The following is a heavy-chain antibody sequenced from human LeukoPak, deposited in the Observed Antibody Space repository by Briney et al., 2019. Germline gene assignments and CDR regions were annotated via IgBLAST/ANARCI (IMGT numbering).Heavy chain of an antibody. V-gene: IGHV5-51*01. Sequence: GESLKISCKASGYSFTNYWIGWVRQMPGKGLEWMGIIYPGDSETRYSPSFQGQVTISADESISTAYLQWSSLKASDTAMFYCATSIVRTPHEYYFNYWGQGTLVAVSS. CDR1: GYSFTNYW. CDR2: IYPGDSET. CDR3: ATSIVRTPHEYYFNY. D-gene: IGHD2-8*01. J-gene: IGHJ4*02.